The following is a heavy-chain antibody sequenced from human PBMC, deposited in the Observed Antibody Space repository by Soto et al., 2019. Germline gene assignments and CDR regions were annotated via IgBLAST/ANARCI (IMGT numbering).Heavy chain of an antibody. CDR3: AGNFFFQVPAAMSDYYYFGMDV. Sequence: ASVKVSCKASGYTFTSYYMHWVRQAPGQGLEWMGIINPSGGSTSYAQKFQGRVTMTRDTSTSTVYMELSSLRSEDTAVYYFAGNFFFQVPAAMSDYYYFGMDVWGQGTTVTVSS. CDR2: INPSGGST. V-gene: IGHV1-46*01. J-gene: IGHJ6*02. CDR1: GYTFTSYY. D-gene: IGHD2-2*01.